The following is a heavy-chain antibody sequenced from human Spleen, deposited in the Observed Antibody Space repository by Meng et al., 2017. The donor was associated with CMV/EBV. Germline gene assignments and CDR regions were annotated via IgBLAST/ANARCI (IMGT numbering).Heavy chain of an antibody. CDR2: IKQAGSER. V-gene: IGHV3-7*01. CDR3: VRDLRWLQYPSLDY. CDR1: GFTFNTYT. Sequence: GESLKISCAASGFTFNTYTMNWVRQAPGKGLEWVANIKQAGSERSYVDSVKGRFAISRDNAENSLFLQMNSLRAEDTAVYYCVRDLRWLQYPSLDYWGQGTLVTVSS. D-gene: IGHD5-24*01. J-gene: IGHJ4*02.